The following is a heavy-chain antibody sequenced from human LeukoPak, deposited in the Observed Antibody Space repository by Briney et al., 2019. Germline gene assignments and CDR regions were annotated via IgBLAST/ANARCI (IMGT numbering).Heavy chain of an antibody. Sequence: PSETLSLTCTVSGGSISSSRYYWGWIRQPPGKGLEWIGSIYYSGSTYDNPSLKSRVTVSVDTSKNQFSLKLSSVTAADTAVYYCASRAVAGTRLDYWGQGTLVTVSS. J-gene: IGHJ4*02. CDR3: ASRAVAGTRLDY. D-gene: IGHD6-19*01. CDR1: GGSISSSRYY. V-gene: IGHV4-39*01. CDR2: IYYSGST.